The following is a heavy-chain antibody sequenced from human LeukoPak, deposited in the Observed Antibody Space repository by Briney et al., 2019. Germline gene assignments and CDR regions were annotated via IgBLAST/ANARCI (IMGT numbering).Heavy chain of an antibody. CDR1: GYTFTGYY. Sequence: ASVKVSCKASGYTFTGYYMHWVRQAPGQGLEWMGWINPNSGGTNYAQKFQGRVTMTTDTSTSTAYMELRSLRSDDTAVYYCARVVRYSSGWFSMRLDYWGQGTLVTVSS. J-gene: IGHJ4*02. V-gene: IGHV1-2*02. CDR2: INPNSGGT. D-gene: IGHD6-19*01. CDR3: ARVVRYSSGWFSMRLDY.